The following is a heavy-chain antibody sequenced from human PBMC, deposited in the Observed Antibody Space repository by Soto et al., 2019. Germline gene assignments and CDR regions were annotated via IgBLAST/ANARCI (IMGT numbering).Heavy chain of an antibody. D-gene: IGHD2-15*01. V-gene: IGHV1-69*02. CDR1: GGTFSSYT. J-gene: IGHJ5*02. CDR3: ASTDCSGGSCYSWFDP. CDR2: IIPILGIA. Sequence: QVQLVQSGAEVKKPGSSVKVSCKASGGTFSSYTISWVRQAPGQGLEWMGRIIPILGIANYAQKFQGRVTITADKPTSNAYMELSRLRSEDTAVYYCASTDCSGGSCYSWFDPWGQGTLVTVSS.